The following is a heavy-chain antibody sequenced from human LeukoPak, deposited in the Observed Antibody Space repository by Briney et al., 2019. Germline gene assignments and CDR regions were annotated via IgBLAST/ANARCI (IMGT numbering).Heavy chain of an antibody. CDR2: ISYSGSGT. CDR1: GFTFSSSA. D-gene: IGHD6-13*01. CDR3: AVIAAAGSGYYFDY. V-gene: IGHV3-23*01. Sequence: GGSLRLSCAASGFTFSSSAMAWVRHAPGKGLEWVSTISYSGSGTYYADSVKGRFTISRDNAKNSLYLQMNSPRAEDTAVYYCAVIAAAGSGYYFDYWGQGTVVTVSS. J-gene: IGHJ4*02.